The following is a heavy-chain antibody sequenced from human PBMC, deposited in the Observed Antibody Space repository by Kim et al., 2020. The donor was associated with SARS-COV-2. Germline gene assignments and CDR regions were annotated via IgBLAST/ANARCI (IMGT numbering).Heavy chain of an antibody. J-gene: IGHJ6*02. D-gene: IGHD3-22*01. CDR1: GYTFTSYG. CDR3: AIRNYYESSGYYYFYYGMDV. V-gene: IGHV1-18*04. CDR2: ISAYNGNT. Sequence: ASVKVSCKASGYTFTSYGISWVRQAPGQGLEWMGWISAYNGNTNYAQKLQGRVTMTTDTSTSTASMELRSLRSDDTAVYYCAIRNYYESSGYYYFYYGMDVWGQRTTVTVSS.